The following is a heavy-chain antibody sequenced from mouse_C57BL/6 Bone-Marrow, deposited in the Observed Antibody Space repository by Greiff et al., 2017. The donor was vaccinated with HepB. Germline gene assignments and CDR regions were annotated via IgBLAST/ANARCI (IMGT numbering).Heavy chain of an antibody. V-gene: IGHV2-5*01. CDR1: GFSLTSYG. J-gene: IGHJ4*01. D-gene: IGHD2-12*01. Sequence: VQVVESGPGLVQPSQSLSITCTVSGFSLTSYGVHWVRQSPGKGLEWLGVIWRGGSTDYNAAFMSRLSITKDNSKSQVFFKMNSLQADDTAIYYCAKPSPYYSPYYYAMDYWGQGTSVTVSS. CDR2: IWRGGST. CDR3: AKPSPYYSPYYYAMDY.